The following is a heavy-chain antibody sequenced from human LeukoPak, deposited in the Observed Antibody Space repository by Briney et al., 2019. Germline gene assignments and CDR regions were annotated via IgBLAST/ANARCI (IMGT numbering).Heavy chain of an antibody. CDR2: ISSSGRTI. CDR1: GFTSSSYE. Sequence: PGGSLRLSCAASGFTSSSYEMNWVRQAPGKGLEWVSYISSSGRTIYYADSVRGRFTISRDNAKNSLYLQMNSLRAEDTAVYYCARDPGRYSSVWYPDLWGQGTLVTVSS. CDR3: ARDPGRYSSVWYPDL. D-gene: IGHD6-19*01. J-gene: IGHJ4*02. V-gene: IGHV3-48*03.